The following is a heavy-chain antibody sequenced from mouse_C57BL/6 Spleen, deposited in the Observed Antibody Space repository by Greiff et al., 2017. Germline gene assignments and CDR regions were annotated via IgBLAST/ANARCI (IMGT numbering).Heavy chain of an antibody. CDR3: ARGGGTGDY. CDR1: GYTFTDYE. Sequence: QVQLKQSGAELVRPGASVTLSCKASGYTFTDYEMHWVKQTPVHGLEWIGAIDPETGGTAYNQKFKGKSTLTVDKSSSTAYMQLSSLTSEDSAVYYCARGGGTGDYWGQGTTLTVSS. J-gene: IGHJ2*01. D-gene: IGHD4-1*01. CDR2: IDPETGGT. V-gene: IGHV1-15*01.